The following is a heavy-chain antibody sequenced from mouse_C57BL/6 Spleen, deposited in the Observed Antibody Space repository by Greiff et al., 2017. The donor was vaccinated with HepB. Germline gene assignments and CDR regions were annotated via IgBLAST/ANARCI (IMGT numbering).Heavy chain of an antibody. Sequence: DVMLVESGEGLVKPGGSLKLSCAASGFTFSSYAMSWVRQTPEKRLEWVAYISSGGDYIYYADTVKGRFTISRDNARNTLYLQMSSLKSEDTAMYYCTRDGKSWYFDVWGTGTTVTVSS. V-gene: IGHV5-9-1*02. CDR2: ISSGGDYI. J-gene: IGHJ1*03. CDR3: TRDGKSWYFDV. CDR1: GFTFSSYA. D-gene: IGHD1-3*01.